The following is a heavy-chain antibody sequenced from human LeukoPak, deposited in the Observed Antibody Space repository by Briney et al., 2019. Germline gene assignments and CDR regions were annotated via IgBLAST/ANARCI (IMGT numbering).Heavy chain of an antibody. D-gene: IGHD6-19*01. V-gene: IGHV4-39*07. J-gene: IGHJ3*02. CDR1: GGSISSSSYY. CDR2: IYYSGST. Sequence: SETLSLTCTVSGGSISSSSYYWGGIRQPPGKGLEWIGSIYYSGSTNYNPSLKSRVTISVDTSKNQFSLKLSSVTAADTAVYYCARAVAGAFDIWGQGTMVTVSS. CDR3: ARAVAGAFDI.